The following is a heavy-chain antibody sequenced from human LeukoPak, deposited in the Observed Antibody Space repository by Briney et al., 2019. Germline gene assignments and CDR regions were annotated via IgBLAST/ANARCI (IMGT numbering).Heavy chain of an antibody. Sequence: AGGSLRLSCAASGFTFSSSSMNWVRQAPGKGLEFVSSISPSSSYIYYADSVKGRFTTSRDDAKNSLFLQMNSLRAEDTAVYYCAREGGYCSGGSCRFFDYWGQGTLVTVSS. CDR2: ISPSSSYI. J-gene: IGHJ4*02. V-gene: IGHV3-21*06. CDR3: AREGGYCSGGSCRFFDY. CDR1: GFTFSSSS. D-gene: IGHD2-15*01.